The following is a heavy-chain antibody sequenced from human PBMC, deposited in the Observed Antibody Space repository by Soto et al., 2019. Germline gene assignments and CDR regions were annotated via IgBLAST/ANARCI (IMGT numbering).Heavy chain of an antibody. J-gene: IGHJ4*02. Sequence: KTSETLSLTCTVSGGSISSYYWSWIRQPAGKGLEWIGRIYTSGSTNYNPSLKSRVTMSVDTSKNQFSLKLSSVTAADTAVYYCARDGSGSYAYYFDYWGQGTLVTVSS. CDR2: IYTSGST. CDR3: ARDGSGSYAYYFDY. CDR1: GGSISSYY. D-gene: IGHD1-26*01. V-gene: IGHV4-4*07.